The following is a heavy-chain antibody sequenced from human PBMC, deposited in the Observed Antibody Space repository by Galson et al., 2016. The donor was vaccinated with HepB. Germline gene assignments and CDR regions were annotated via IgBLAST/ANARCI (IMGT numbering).Heavy chain of an antibody. CDR1: GFTFSNFA. V-gene: IGHV3-23*01. CDR3: AKMRGHPTYHYHMDV. Sequence: SLRLSCAASGFTFSNFAMSWVRQAPGRGLEWVSGIGGTADATYYADSVRGRFTISRDNSKNTLYLQMNSLRADDTAIYYCAKMRGHPTYHYHMDVWGKGTTVTVSS. J-gene: IGHJ6*03. CDR2: IGGTADAT.